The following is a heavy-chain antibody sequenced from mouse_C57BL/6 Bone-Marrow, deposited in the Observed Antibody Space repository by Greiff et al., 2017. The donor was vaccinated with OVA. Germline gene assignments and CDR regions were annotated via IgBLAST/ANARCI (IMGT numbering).Heavy chain of an antibody. CDR3: ARERVYYGSSGDYFDY. Sequence: EVQGVESGPGLVKPSQTVFLTCTVTGISITTGNYRWSWIRQFPGNKLEWIGYIYYSGTITYNPSLTSRTTITRDTPKNQFFLEMNSLTAEDTATYYCARERVYYGSSGDYFDYWGQGTTLTVSS. CDR2: IYYSGTI. D-gene: IGHD1-1*01. CDR1: GISITTGNYR. J-gene: IGHJ2*01. V-gene: IGHV3-5*01.